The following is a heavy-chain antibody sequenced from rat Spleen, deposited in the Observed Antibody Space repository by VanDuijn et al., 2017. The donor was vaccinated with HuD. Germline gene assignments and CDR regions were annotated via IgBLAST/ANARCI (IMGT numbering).Heavy chain of an antibody. CDR3: TRHDYPGVTTNWFAH. V-gene: IGHV5-25*01. CDR2: ISSGGGDT. J-gene: IGHJ3*01. CDR1: RFTFSGFP. Sequence: EVQLVESGGGLVQPGRSLKLSCAASRFTFSGFPMAWVRQAPKKGLEWVASISSGGGDTYYPDSVKGRFTISRDNAKSTLYLQMDSLRSEDTASYYCTRHDYPGVTTNWFAHWGQGTLVTVSS. D-gene: IGHD1-4*01.